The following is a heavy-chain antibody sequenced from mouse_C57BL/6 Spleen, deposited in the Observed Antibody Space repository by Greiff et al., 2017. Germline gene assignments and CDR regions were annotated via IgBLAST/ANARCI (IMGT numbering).Heavy chain of an antibody. J-gene: IGHJ1*03. D-gene: IGHD1-1*01. CDR1: GFSLTSYG. V-gene: IGHV2-2*01. Sequence: QVQLQQSGPGLVQPSQSLSITCTVSGFSLTSYGVHWVRQSPGKGLEWLGVIWSGGSTDYNAAFISRLSISKDNSKCQVFFKMNSLQADDTAIYYCARTLIDTVVARYWYFDVWGTGTTVTVSS. CDR2: IWSGGST. CDR3: ARTLIDTVVARYWYFDV.